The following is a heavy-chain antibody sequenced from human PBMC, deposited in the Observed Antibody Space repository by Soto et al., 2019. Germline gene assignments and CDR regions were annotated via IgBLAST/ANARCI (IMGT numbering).Heavy chain of an antibody. CDR2: ITISGNYI. J-gene: IGHJ5*02. CDR3: AKVGVLRTNCRWCDL. D-gene: IGHD2-8*01. CDR1: GFAFQTYT. V-gene: IGHV3-21*01. Sequence: EGQLVESGGGLVKPGGSLRLSCAASGFAFQTYTMEWLRQPPGKGLEWVSSITISGNYIYYADSVKGRFTISRDNGRNSVYLQMNSLRAEDTAVYYCAKVGVLRTNCRWCDLWGQGTLVTVSS.